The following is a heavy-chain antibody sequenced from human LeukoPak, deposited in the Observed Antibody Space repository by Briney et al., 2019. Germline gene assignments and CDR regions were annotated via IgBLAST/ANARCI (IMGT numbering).Heavy chain of an antibody. CDR1: GFAFSSYA. V-gene: IGHV3-23*01. D-gene: IGHD5-12*01. CDR3: AKSAGVATIYFDS. CDR2: IGSDGDR. Sequence: QSGGSLRLSCAASGFAFSSYAMAWVRQAPGKGLEGAAAIGSDGDRVHEDSVKGRFTISRDNSKSTLYLQMDNLRAEDTAVYFCAKSAGVATIYFDSWGQGALVTVSS. J-gene: IGHJ4*02.